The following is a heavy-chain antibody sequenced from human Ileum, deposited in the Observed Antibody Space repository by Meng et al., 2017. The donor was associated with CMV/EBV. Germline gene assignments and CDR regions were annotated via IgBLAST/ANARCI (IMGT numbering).Heavy chain of an antibody. CDR1: GGSISSSSYY. J-gene: IGHJ3*02. V-gene: IGHV4-39*07. D-gene: IGHD3-22*01. Sequence: SETLSLTCTVSGGSISSSSYYWGWIRQPPGKGLEWIGSIYYSGSTYYNPSLKSRVTISVDTSKNQFSLKLSSVTAADTAVYYCARVDSYYYDSSGYRDHDAFDIWGQGTMVTVSS. CDR2: IYYSGST. CDR3: ARVDSYYYDSSGYRDHDAFDI.